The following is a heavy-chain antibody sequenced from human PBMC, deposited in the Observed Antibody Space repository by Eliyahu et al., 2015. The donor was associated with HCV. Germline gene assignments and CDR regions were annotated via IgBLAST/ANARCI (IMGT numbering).Heavy chain of an antibody. D-gene: IGHD3-16*01. V-gene: IGHV3-23*01. CDR1: GFTFSSYA. CDR2: ISGSGGST. Sequence: EVQLLESGGGLVQPGGSLRLSCAASGFTFSSYAMSWVRQAPGKGLEWVSAISGSGGSTYYADSVKGRFTISRDNSKNTLYLQMNSLRTEDTAVYYCAKDSRGWGAFDYWGQGTLVTVSS. CDR3: AKDSRGWGAFDY. J-gene: IGHJ4*02.